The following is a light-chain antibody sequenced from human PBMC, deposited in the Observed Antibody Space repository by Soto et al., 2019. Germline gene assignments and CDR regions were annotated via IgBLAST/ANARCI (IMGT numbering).Light chain of an antibody. CDR2: DVT. CDR1: SSAVGGYNY. Sequence: QSALTQPRSVSGSPGQSVTISCSATSSAVGGYNYVSWYQQHPGKAPKLLIYDVTKRPSGVPDRFSGSKSGNTASLTISGLQAEDDADYHCCSYAGSYTLVFGGGTKLTVL. V-gene: IGLV2-11*01. CDR3: CSYAGSYTLV. J-gene: IGLJ2*01.